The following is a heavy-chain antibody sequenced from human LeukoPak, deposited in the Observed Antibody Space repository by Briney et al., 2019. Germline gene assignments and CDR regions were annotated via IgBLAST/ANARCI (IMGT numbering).Heavy chain of an antibody. D-gene: IGHD4-23*01. J-gene: IGHJ5*02. V-gene: IGHV4-61*08. CDR3: ARDRVLGHDYGGLFDP. CDR2: IYYSGST. Sequence: SQTLSLTCTVSGGSITSGGYYWSWIRQPPGKGLEWIGYIYYSGSTNYNPSLKSRVTISVDTSKNQFSLKLSSVTAADTAVYYCARDRVLGHDYGGLFDPWGQGTLVTVSS. CDR1: GGSITSGGYY.